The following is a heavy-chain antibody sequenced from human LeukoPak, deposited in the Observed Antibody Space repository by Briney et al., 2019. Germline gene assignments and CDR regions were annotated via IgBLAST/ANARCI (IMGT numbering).Heavy chain of an antibody. D-gene: IGHD3-22*01. V-gene: IGHV3-7*01. CDR2: IRHDGGEQ. J-gene: IGHJ5*02. Sequence: GGSLRLSCGASGFPFSNYWMSWVRQAPGKGLAWVANIRHDGGEQYYVDSVKGRFTISRDNAKNSLYLQMSSLRAEDTAVYYCARGRGMIRPTGRFDPWGQGTLVTVSS. CDR3: ARGRGMIRPTGRFDP. CDR1: GFPFSNYW.